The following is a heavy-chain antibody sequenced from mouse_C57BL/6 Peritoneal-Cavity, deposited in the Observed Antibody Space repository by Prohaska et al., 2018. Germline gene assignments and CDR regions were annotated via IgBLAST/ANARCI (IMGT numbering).Heavy chain of an antibody. CDR2: IDPSDSYT. CDR3: ARVDGYLGYFDV. CDR1: GYTFTSYW. V-gene: IGHV1-59*01. D-gene: IGHD2-3*01. Sequence: QVQLQQPGAELVRPGTSVKLSCKASGYTFTSYWLHWVKQRPGQGLEWIGVIDPSDSYTNYNQKLKGKATLTVDTSSSTAYMQLSSLTSEDSAVYYCARVDGYLGYFDVWGTGTTVTVSS. J-gene: IGHJ1*03.